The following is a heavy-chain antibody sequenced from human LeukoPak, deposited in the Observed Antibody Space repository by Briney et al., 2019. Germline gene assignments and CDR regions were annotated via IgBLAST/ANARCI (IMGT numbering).Heavy chain of an antibody. Sequence: SVKVSCKASGGTFSSYAISWVRQAPGQGLEWMGRIIPTLGIANYAQKFQGRVTITADESTSTAYMELSSLRSEDTAVYYCAMGGIAVAAYFDYWGQGTLVTVSS. CDR2: IIPTLGIA. CDR3: AMGGIAVAAYFDY. V-gene: IGHV1-69*04. CDR1: GGTFSSYA. D-gene: IGHD6-19*01. J-gene: IGHJ4*02.